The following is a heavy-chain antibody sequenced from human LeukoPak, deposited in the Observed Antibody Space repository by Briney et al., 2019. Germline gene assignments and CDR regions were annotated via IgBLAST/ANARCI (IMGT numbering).Heavy chain of an antibody. CDR2: INWNGGNK. Sequence: SGGSLRLSCAASGFTFDDYAMSWVRQAPGKGLEWVSGINWNGGNKGYAGSVKGRFTISRDNAKNSLHLQMNSLRAEETAFYYCARGRYCSGGSCYYDHWGQGALVTVSS. CDR1: GFTFDDYA. V-gene: IGHV3-20*04. J-gene: IGHJ4*02. D-gene: IGHD2-15*01. CDR3: ARGRYCSGGSCYYDH.